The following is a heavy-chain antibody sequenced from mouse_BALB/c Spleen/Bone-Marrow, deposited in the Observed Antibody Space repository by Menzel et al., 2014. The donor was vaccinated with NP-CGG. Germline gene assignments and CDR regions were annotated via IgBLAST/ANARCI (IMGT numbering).Heavy chain of an antibody. CDR3: TRSGPGFAY. CDR1: GYTFTNYF. J-gene: IGHJ3*01. CDR2: INPNNGGT. V-gene: IGHV1S81*02. Sequence: LVESGVELVKPGASVKLSCKASGYTFTNYFMYWVKQRPGQGLEWIGEINPNNGGTNFNENFKSKATLTLDKSSSTAYIQLSSLTSEDSAVYYCTRSGPGFAYWGHGTLVTVSA.